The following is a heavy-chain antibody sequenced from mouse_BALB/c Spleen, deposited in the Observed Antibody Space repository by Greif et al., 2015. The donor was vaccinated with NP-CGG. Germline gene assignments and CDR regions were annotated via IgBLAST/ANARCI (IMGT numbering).Heavy chain of an antibody. Sequence: VQLQQSGAELVKPGASVKLSCTASGFNIKDTYMHWVKQRPEQGLEWIGRIDPANGNTKYDPKFQGKATITADTSSNTAYLQLSSLTSEDTAVYYCARWLYYGNFHFDYWGQGTTLTASS. CDR2: IDPANGNT. D-gene: IGHD2-1*01. V-gene: IGHV14-3*02. CDR3: ARWLYYGNFHFDY. J-gene: IGHJ2*01. CDR1: GFNIKDTY.